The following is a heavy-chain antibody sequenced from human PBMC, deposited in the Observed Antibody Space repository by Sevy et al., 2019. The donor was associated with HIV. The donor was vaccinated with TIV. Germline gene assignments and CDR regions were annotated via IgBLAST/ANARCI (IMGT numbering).Heavy chain of an antibody. CDR3: ASTREYYSDNSGYFDY. J-gene: IGHJ4*02. CDR2: FDPEDGER. D-gene: IGHD3-22*01. CDR1: GHTLTELP. V-gene: IGHV1-24*01. Sequence: ASVKVSCKFSGHTLTELPIHWVRQAPGKRLEWMGRFDPEDGERNYAQKFQGRVTMTEDTSTDIAYMELSSLRSEDTALYYCASTREYYSDNSGYFDYWGQGTLVTVSS.